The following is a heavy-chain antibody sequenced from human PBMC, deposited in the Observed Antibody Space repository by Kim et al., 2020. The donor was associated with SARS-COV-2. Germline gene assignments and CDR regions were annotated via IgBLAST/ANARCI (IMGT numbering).Heavy chain of an antibody. CDR3: ARDQSAGYSSSWNDY. V-gene: IGHV3-30*07. J-gene: IGHJ4*02. Sequence: ADSGKGRVTISRDNYKNTLYLHMNSLGAEDTAVYYCARDQSAGYSSSWNDYWGQGTLVTVSS. D-gene: IGHD6-13*01.